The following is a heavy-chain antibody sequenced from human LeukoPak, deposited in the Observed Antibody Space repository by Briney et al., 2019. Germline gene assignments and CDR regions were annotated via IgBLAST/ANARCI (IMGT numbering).Heavy chain of an antibody. J-gene: IGHJ4*02. CDR2: ISSSSGYI. D-gene: IGHD6-19*01. CDR1: GFTFSTYS. Sequence: GGSLRLSCAASGFTFSTYSMNWVRQAPGKGLEWVSSISSSSGYIYYADSVKGRFTISRDNAKNSLYLQMNSLRAEDTAVYYCARGNSVAGTDNSYWGQGTLVTVSS. CDR3: ARGNSVAGTDNSY. V-gene: IGHV3-21*01.